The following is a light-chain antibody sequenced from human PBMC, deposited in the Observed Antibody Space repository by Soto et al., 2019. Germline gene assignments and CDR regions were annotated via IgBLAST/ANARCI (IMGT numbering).Light chain of an antibody. CDR3: LQYNVYPLS. CDR2: KAS. J-gene: IGKJ4*01. Sequence: DIQMTQSPSTLSASVGDRVTITCRARQNINRWLAWYQQRPGKAPNLLIHKASTLEVGVPSRFSGSASGTEFTLTISSLQPDDLAVYFCLQYNVYPLSFGGGTKVDI. V-gene: IGKV1-5*03. CDR1: QNINRW.